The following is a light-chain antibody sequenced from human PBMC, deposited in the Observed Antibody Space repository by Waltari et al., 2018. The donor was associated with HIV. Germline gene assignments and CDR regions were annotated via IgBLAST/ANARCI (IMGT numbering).Light chain of an antibody. J-gene: IGKJ4*01. CDR3: QQSSSHFLT. Sequence: DIQMTQSPSTLSASVGDRVTITCRASQSISSWLAWYQQKPGKAPKLLIYKASTLVTGVPSRFSGSGSETECTLTIINLQPDDFATYYCQQSSSHFLTFGGGTKVEIK. V-gene: IGKV1-5*03. CDR1: QSISSW. CDR2: KAS.